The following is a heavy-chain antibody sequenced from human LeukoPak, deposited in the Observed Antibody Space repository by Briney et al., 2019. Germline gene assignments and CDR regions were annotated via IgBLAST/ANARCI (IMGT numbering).Heavy chain of an antibody. CDR3: ARFRTWGDKAFDY. CDR1: GFTFSNYN. Sequence: GGSLRLSCAASGFTFSNYNMNWVRQAPGKGLEWAANIKQDGSEKYYVDSVKGRFTISRDNAKNSLYLQMNSLRAEDTAVYYCARFRTWGDKAFDYWGQGTLVTVSS. D-gene: IGHD2-21*02. V-gene: IGHV3-7*01. CDR2: IKQDGSEK. J-gene: IGHJ4*02.